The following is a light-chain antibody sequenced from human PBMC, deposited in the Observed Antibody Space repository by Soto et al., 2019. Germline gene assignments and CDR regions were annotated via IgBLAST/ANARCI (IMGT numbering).Light chain of an antibody. V-gene: IGKV1-5*03. CDR1: ENIGSW. J-gene: IGKJ1*01. Sequence: DIQMTQSPSSLSASVGDRVTITCRASENIGSWLAWYQQKAGKAPNLLIYKASSLESGVPSRFSGSGSGTEFTLTISSLQPDDFATYYCQQYNIYSWTFGQGPRWIS. CDR2: KAS. CDR3: QQYNIYSWT.